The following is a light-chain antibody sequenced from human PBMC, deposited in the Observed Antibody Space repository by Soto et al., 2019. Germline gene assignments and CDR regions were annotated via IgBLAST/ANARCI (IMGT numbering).Light chain of an antibody. J-gene: IGLJ2*01. V-gene: IGLV2-14*03. CDR2: DVS. CDR3: SSYTSRSTLGV. Sequence: QYALTQPASVSGSPGQSITISCTGTHSDIGGYNYVSWYQQHPGKAPKLMNYDVSNRPSGVSYRFSGTKSGNTASLTITGLQAEDEADYYCSSYTSRSTLGVFGGGTKVTVL. CDR1: HSDIGGYNY.